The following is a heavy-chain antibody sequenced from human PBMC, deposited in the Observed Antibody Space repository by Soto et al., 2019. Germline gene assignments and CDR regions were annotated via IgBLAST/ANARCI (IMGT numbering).Heavy chain of an antibody. CDR2: IYYTGTT. CDR1: GGSISSNNFH. CDR3: ARRIFSSSWHSYFDY. Sequence: SETLSLTCTVSGGSISSNNFHWGWIRQPPGKGLEWIGNIYYTGTTYYNPSLKSRVTISVETSKNQFSLKLTSVTAADTAVYYCARRIFSSSWHSYFDYWGQGAMVTVYS. D-gene: IGHD6-13*01. V-gene: IGHV4-39*01. J-gene: IGHJ4*02.